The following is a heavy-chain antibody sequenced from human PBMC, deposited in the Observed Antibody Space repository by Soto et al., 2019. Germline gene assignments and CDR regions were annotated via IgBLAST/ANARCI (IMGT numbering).Heavy chain of an antibody. V-gene: IGHV3-30-3*01. D-gene: IGHD3-3*01. Sequence: GGSLRLSCAASGFTFSSYAMHWVRQAPGKGLEWVAVISYDGSNKYYADSVKGRFTISRDNSKNTLYLQMNSLRAEDTAVYYCARDLVGGITIFGVAQPPGYYGMDVWGQGTTVTVSS. CDR3: ARDLVGGITIFGVAQPPGYYGMDV. J-gene: IGHJ6*02. CDR1: GFTFSSYA. CDR2: ISYDGSNK.